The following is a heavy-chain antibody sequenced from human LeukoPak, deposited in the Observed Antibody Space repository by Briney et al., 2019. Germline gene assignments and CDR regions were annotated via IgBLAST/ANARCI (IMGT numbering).Heavy chain of an antibody. Sequence: SQTLSLTCAISGDSVSSTSAAWNWIRQSPSGGLEWLGRTYYRSKWSNDYAISVRSRITINRDTSKNQFALQLNSVTPEDTAVYYCASDSARGYGSGSRVDYWGQGTLVTVSS. CDR3: ASDSARGYGSGSRVDY. D-gene: IGHD3-10*01. CDR2: TYYRSKWSN. CDR1: GDSVSSTSAA. J-gene: IGHJ4*02. V-gene: IGHV6-1*01.